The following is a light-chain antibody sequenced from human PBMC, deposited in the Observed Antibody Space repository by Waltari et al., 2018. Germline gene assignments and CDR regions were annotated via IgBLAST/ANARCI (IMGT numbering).Light chain of an antibody. CDR2: DNN. CDR3: ATWDSSLSAGV. CDR1: SFNIGNNY. Sequence: QSVLTQPPSVSAAPGQKVTISCSGSSFNIGNNYVSWYQQHPGTAPNPLIYDNNRRPSGIPDRFSGSKSGTSATLGITGLQTGDEADYYCATWDSSLSAGVFGGGTKLTVL. V-gene: IGLV1-51*01. J-gene: IGLJ3*02.